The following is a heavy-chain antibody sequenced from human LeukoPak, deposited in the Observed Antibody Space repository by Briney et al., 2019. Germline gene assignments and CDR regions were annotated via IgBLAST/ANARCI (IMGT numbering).Heavy chain of an antibody. CDR2: IKQDGSEK. D-gene: IGHD6-6*01. CDR3: ARDRPPIGFDI. V-gene: IGHV3-7*01. J-gene: IGHJ3*02. CDR1: GFIFSSYW. Sequence: PGGSLRLSCAASGFIFSSYWMSWVRQAPGKGLEWVANIKQDGSEKYYVDSVKGRLTISRDNAKNSLYLQMNSLRAEDTAVYYCARDRPPIGFDIWGQGTMVTVSS.